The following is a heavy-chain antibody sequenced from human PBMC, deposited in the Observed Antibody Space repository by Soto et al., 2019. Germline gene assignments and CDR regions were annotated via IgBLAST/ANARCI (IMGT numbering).Heavy chain of an antibody. D-gene: IGHD2-15*01. CDR1: GFTFSSHA. J-gene: IGHJ4*02. CDR3: ARNLWWYLH. CDR2: ISAGGDGA. Sequence: EVQLLESGGGLVQPGGALRLSCAASGFTFSSHAMSWVRQAPGKGLEWVSSISAGGDGAYYADSVKGRFPISRAISHNTLYLQMNSLLTEDTAVYYCARNLWWYLHWGQGNLVTVSS. V-gene: IGHV3-23*01.